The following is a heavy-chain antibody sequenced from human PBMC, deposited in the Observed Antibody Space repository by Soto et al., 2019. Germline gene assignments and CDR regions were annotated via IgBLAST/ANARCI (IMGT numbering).Heavy chain of an antibody. D-gene: IGHD6-19*01. J-gene: IGHJ4*02. Sequence: VQLVESGGGVVQPGRSLRLSCAASGFTFSDYAMHWVRQAPGKGLEWVAVVSHDGRNTHYADSVKGRFTISRDSSKNTVSREMTSVRAEHPGVYYCAKGGRQWLGTSVFNYWGQGALVTGSS. CDR2: VSHDGRNT. CDR1: GFTFSDYA. CDR3: AKGGRQWLGTSVFNY. V-gene: IGHV3-30*18.